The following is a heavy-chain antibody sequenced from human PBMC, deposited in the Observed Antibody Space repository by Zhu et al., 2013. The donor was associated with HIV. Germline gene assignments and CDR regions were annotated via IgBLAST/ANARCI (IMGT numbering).Heavy chain of an antibody. CDR2: IIPIFGTA. J-gene: IGHJ6*02. CDR1: GGTFSSYA. D-gene: IGHD6-13*01. V-gene: IGHV1-69*01. CDR3: AYRRIAAAGTTYYGMDV. Sequence: QVQLVQSGAEVKKPGSSVKVSCKASGGTFSSYAISWVRQAPGQGLEWMGGIIPIFGTANYAQKFQGRVTITADESTSTAYMELSSLRSEDTGRSTYCAYRRIAAAGTTYYGMDVVGANGTTVTVS.